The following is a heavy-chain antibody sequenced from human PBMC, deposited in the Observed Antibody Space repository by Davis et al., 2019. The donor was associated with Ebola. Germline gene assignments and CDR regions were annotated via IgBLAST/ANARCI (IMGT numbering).Heavy chain of an antibody. CDR3: ARGTSSLVFGAFDI. V-gene: IGHV4-34*01. Sequence: SETLSLTCAVSGGSFSGYYWSWIRQPPGKGLEWIGEINHSGSTNYNPSLKSRVTISVDTSKNQFSLKLSSVTAADTAVYYCARGTSSLVFGAFDIWGQGTMVTVSS. CDR1: GGSFSGYY. D-gene: IGHD6-13*01. J-gene: IGHJ3*02. CDR2: INHSGST.